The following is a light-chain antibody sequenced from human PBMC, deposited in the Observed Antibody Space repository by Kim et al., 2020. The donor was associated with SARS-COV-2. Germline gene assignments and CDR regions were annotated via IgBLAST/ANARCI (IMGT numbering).Light chain of an antibody. CDR2: GAS. V-gene: IGKV3D-15*01. CDR1: QSVSSN. J-gene: IGKJ2*01. CDR3: QQYNKWMYT. Sequence: VSPGEGATLSCRAGQSVSSNVAWYQKKPGQAPRLVIYGASTRAAGVPARFSGSVSGAEFTLTITNLQPEDCAVYYCQQYNKWMYTFGQGTKVDIK.